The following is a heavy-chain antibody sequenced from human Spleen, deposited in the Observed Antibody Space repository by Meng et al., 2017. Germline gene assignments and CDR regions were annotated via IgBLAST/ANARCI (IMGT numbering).Heavy chain of an antibody. J-gene: IGHJ4*02. V-gene: IGHV3-30*03. CDR2: ISYDGSDK. Sequence: QVQLVESGGGVVQPGRSLRLSCAASGFTFSIYVMHWVRQAPGKGLEWVAVISYDGSDKYFADSVKGRFTISRDNSKNTLYLQMNSLRAEDTAVYYCAPDKFDHWGQGTLVTVSS. CDR3: APDKFDH. CDR1: GFTFSIYV.